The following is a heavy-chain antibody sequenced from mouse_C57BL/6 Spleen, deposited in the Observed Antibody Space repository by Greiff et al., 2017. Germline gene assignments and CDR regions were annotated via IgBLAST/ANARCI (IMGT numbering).Heavy chain of an antibody. Sequence: EVKLVESGGGLVKPGGSLTLSCAASGFTFSSYTMSWVRQTPEKRLEWVATISGGGGNTYYPDSVKGRFTISSDNAKNTLYLQMRSLRSEDTALYYCARHEGYGNYDWYFGVWGTGTTVTVSA. J-gene: IGHJ1*03. CDR3: ARHEGYGNYDWYFGV. CDR1: GFTFSSYT. CDR2: ISGGGGNT. D-gene: IGHD2-1*01. V-gene: IGHV5-9*01.